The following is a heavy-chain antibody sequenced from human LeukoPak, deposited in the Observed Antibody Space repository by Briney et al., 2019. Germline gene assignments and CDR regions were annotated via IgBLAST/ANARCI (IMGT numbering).Heavy chain of an antibody. V-gene: IGHV4-4*02. Sequence: PSETLSPTCAVSGGSISSSNWWSWVRQPPGKGLEWIGEIYHSGSTDYNPSLKSRVTISVDKSKNQFSLKLSSVTAADTAVYYCASITMVRGVIPYFDYWGQGTPVTVSS. CDR3: ASITMVRGVIPYFDY. J-gene: IGHJ4*02. CDR1: GGSISSSNW. D-gene: IGHD3-10*01. CDR2: IYHSGST.